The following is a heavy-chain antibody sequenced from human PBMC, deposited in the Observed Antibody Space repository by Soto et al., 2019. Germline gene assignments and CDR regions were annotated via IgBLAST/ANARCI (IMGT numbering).Heavy chain of an antibody. Sequence: QIQLVQFGPEVKKPGTPVKVSCKASGFTFSSSGIHWVRQARGQRLEWIGWIVVGSGNTNYAQKFQERVTITRDLYRISSYMAPTNLRHEGTAVYYCSAGLSFTYRYKWFEPWGQVTLVTVSS. CDR2: IVVGSGNT. D-gene: IGHD3-10*01. CDR3: SAGLSFTYRYKWFEP. CDR1: GFTFSSSG. V-gene: IGHV1-58*02. J-gene: IGHJ5*02.